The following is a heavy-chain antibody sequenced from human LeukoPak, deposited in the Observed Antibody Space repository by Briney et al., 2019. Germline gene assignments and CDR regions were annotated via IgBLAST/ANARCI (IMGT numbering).Heavy chain of an antibody. D-gene: IGHD3-3*01. CDR1: GGSFSGYY. CDR3: ARDSRRITIFGVVIGNWFDP. V-gene: IGHV4-34*01. Sequence: KPSETLSLICAVYGGSFSGYYWSWIRQPPGKGLEWIGEINHSGSTNYNPSLKSRVTISVDTSKNQFSLKLSSVTAADTAVYYCARDSRRITIFGVVIGNWFDPWGQGTLVTVSS. J-gene: IGHJ5*02. CDR2: INHSGST.